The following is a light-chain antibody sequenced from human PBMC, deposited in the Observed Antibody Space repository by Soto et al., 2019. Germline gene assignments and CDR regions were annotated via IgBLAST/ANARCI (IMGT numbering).Light chain of an antibody. J-gene: IGKJ4*01. V-gene: IGKV1-9*01. Sequence: GDRVTITCRASQDIAIYLXXXQQXPXEXXXXXXYAASTLYGGVPSRFSGSGPGTDFALTITSLQAEDFATYYCQQLRMYPSTFGGGTKVDI. CDR2: AAS. CDR3: QQLRMYPST. CDR1: QDIAIY.